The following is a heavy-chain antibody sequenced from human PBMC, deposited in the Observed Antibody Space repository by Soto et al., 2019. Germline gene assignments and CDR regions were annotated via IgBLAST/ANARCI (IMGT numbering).Heavy chain of an antibody. D-gene: IGHD5-12*01. Sequence: GGSLRLSCSASGFTFSSYAMHWVRQAPGKGLEYVSGVRGNGDPPFYADSVKGRFTISRNNSKNTLYLQMSSLSADDTAVYYCVKSRGGNNFDFVDWGKGARVTVAS. CDR3: VKSRGGNNFDFVD. CDR1: GFTFSSYA. CDR2: VRGNGDPP. V-gene: IGHV3-64D*06. J-gene: IGHJ4*02.